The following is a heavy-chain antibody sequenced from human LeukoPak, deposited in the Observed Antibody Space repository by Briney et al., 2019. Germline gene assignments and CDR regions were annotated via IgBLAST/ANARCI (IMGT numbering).Heavy chain of an antibody. D-gene: IGHD2-2*03. J-gene: IGHJ4*02. V-gene: IGHV5-10-1*01. CDR3: ARRPMRRALDI. Sequence: GESLKISCKGSGYSFSTYWIIWVRQMPGKGLEWMGTIDPSDSHTSFSPSFQDHVNISVDSFKTTAYLEWSSLKASDTAMYYCARRPMRRALDIWGPGTQVIVSS. CDR2: IDPSDSHT. CDR1: GYSFSTYW.